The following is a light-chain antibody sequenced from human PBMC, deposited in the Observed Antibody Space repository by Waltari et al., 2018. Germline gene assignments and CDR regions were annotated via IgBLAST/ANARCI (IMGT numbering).Light chain of an antibody. Sequence: SYVLTQPPSVSVAPGKTARLTCGGNNIGSQSVHWYQQKPGQAPVLVIYDDSDRPSGIPERFSGSNSGNTATLTISRVEAGDEADYYCQVWDSSSDLVVFGGGTKLTVL. CDR3: QVWDSSSDLVV. V-gene: IGLV3-21*04. CDR1: NIGSQS. CDR2: DDS. J-gene: IGLJ2*01.